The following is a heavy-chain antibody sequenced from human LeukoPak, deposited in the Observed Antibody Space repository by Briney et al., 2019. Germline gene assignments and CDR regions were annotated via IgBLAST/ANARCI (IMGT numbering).Heavy chain of an antibody. CDR3: AKSRRITMVRGAQDY. J-gene: IGHJ4*02. D-gene: IGHD3-10*01. CDR1: GYTFIHHY. CDR2: INPNSDDT. V-gene: IGHV1-2*02. Sequence: ASVKVSCKASGYTFIHHYIHWVRQAPGQGLEWMGWINPNSDDTNYAQKFQGRVTMTRDTSISTVYMELTRLRSDDTAVYYCAKSRRITMVRGAQDYWGQGTLVTVSS.